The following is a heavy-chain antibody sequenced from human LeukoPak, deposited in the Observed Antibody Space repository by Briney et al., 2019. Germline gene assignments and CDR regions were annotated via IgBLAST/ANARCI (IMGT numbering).Heavy chain of an antibody. CDR1: GGSISSYY. CDR3: ARDKGSGWYADAFDI. CDR2: IYYSGST. D-gene: IGHD6-19*01. J-gene: IGHJ3*02. Sequence: SETPSLTCTVSGGSISSYYWSWIRQPPGKGLEWIGYIYYSGSTNYNPSLKSRVTISVDTSKNQFSLKLSSVTAADTAVYYCARDKGSGWYADAFDIWGQGTMVTVSS. V-gene: IGHV4-59*01.